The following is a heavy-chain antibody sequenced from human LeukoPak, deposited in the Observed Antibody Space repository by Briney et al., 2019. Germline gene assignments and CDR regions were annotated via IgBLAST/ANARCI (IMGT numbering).Heavy chain of an antibody. CDR3: ARGLRLRYFMDAFDI. V-gene: IGHV3-30*04. D-gene: IGHD3-9*01. CDR1: GFTFSSYA. CDR2: ISYDGSNK. Sequence: PGGSLRLSCAASGFTFSSYAMHWVRQAPGKGLEWVAVISYDGSNKYYADSVKGRFTISRDNSKNTLYLQMNSLRAEDTAVYYCARGLRLRYFMDAFDIWGQGTMVTVSS. J-gene: IGHJ3*02.